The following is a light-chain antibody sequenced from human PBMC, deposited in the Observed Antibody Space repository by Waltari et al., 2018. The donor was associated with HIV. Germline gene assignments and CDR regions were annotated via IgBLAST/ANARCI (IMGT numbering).Light chain of an antibody. CDR3: TSYISGTSPV. V-gene: IGLV2-14*01. CDR2: EVT. J-gene: IGLJ2*01. CDR1: DLNDNEY. Sequence: QSALTQPASVSGSPGQSITISCDLNDNEYVSWYQRHPGKAPKVIIYEVTNRPSGLSHRFSGSKSGNTATLTISGLQPEDEAYYFCTSYISGTSPVFGRGTRVTVL.